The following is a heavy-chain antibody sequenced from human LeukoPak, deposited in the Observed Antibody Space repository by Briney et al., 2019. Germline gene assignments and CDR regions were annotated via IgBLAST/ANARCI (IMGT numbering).Heavy chain of an antibody. V-gene: IGHV1-2*02. CDR3: ARGYCSSTSCPYYYYMDV. CDR2: INPNSGGT. D-gene: IGHD2-2*01. CDR1: GYTFTSYD. Sequence: ASVKVSCKASGYTFTSYDINWVRQAPGQGLEWMGWINPNSGGTNYAQKFQGRVTMTRDTSISTAYMELSRLRSDDTAVYYCARGYCSSTSCPYYYYMDVWGKGTTVTVSS. J-gene: IGHJ6*03.